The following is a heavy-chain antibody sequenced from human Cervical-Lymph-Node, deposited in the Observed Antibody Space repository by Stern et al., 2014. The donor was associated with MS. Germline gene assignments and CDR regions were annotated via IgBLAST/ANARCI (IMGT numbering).Heavy chain of an antibody. CDR2: ISYDGSNK. J-gene: IGHJ3*01. CDR3: ARDGPNYDHKGRGDAFDV. V-gene: IGHV3-33*05. CDR1: GFPFSGHG. Sequence: VQLEESGGGVVQPGGSLRLSCAASGFPFSGHGLHWVRQAPGKGLEWVALISYDGSNKWYAESVKGRFTISRDSSRNTMFLQMNTLRLEDAAVYYCARDGPNYDHKGRGDAFDVWGQGAMVTVSP. D-gene: IGHD3-22*01.